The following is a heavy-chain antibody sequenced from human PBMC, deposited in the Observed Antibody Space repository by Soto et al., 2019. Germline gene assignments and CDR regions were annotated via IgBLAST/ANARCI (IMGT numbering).Heavy chain of an antibody. CDR1: GGSISSSNW. CDR3: ANAAWIQLSYYFDY. D-gene: IGHD5-18*01. Sequence: SETLSLTCAVSGGSISSSNWWSWVRQPPGKGLEWIGEIYHSGSTNYNPSLKSRVTISVDKSKNQFSLKLSSVTAADTAVYYCANAAWIQLSYYFDYWGQGTLVTVSS. J-gene: IGHJ4*02. CDR2: IYHSGST. V-gene: IGHV4-4*02.